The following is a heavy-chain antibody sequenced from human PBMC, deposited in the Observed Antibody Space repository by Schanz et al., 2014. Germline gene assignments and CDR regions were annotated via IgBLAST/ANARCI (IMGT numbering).Heavy chain of an antibody. J-gene: IGHJ4*02. CDR3: ARTTNPFNFDSWPYLDY. D-gene: IGHD3-9*01. Sequence: QVQLVDSGGDLVKPGGSLRLSCAASGFTFSDYYMSWIRQAPGKGPEWVSYISSGGSDTYYADSVQGRFTISRDNSKNTLYLQMNSLRAEDTAVYYCARTTNPFNFDSWPYLDYWGQGTLVTVSS. CDR2: ISSGGSDT. CDR1: GFTFSDYY. V-gene: IGHV3-11*06.